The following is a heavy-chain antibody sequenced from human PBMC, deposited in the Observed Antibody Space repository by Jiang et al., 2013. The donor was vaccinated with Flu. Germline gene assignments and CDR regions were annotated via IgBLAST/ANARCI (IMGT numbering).Heavy chain of an antibody. V-gene: IGHV4-59*01. Sequence: GSGLVKPSETLSLTCSVSGGSISSYHWSWIRQPPGKGLEWIGYIYYSGITDYNPSLKSRVTISMDTSKNRLSLKLRSVTAADTAVYYCARDDSRWPRRFDYWGQGTLVTVSS. CDR2: IYYSGIT. D-gene: IGHD6-13*01. CDR3: ARDDSRWPRRFDY. CDR1: GGSISSYH. J-gene: IGHJ4*02.